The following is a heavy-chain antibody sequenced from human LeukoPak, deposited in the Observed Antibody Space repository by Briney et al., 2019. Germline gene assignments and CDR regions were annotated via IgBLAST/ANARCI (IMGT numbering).Heavy chain of an antibody. D-gene: IGHD3-16*02. J-gene: IGHJ4*02. Sequence: SQTLSLTCTVSGGSISSGGYYWSWIRQHPGKGLEWIGLIYYSGSTYYHPSLKSRVTFSVHTSKNQFSLKLSSVNAADKAVYYCARAVYDYIWGSYRFDYWGQGTLVTVSS. CDR3: ARAVYDYIWGSYRFDY. CDR2: IYYSGST. V-gene: IGHV4-31*03. CDR1: GGSISSGGYY.